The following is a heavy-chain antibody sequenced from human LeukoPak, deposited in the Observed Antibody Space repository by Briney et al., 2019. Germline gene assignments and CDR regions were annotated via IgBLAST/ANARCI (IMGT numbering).Heavy chain of an antibody. CDR3: AGRAAVAGTVDN. Sequence: AGRSLRLSCAASGFTFSSYAMHWVRQAPGKGLEWVAVISYDGSNKYYADSVKGRFTISRDNSKNTLYLQMNSLRAEDTAVYYCAGRAAVAGTVDNWGQGTLVTVSS. CDR2: ISYDGSNK. D-gene: IGHD6-19*01. V-gene: IGHV3-30*04. J-gene: IGHJ4*02. CDR1: GFTFSSYA.